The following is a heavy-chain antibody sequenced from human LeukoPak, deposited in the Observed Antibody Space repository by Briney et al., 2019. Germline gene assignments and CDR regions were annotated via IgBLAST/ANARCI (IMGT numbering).Heavy chain of an antibody. CDR3: TRVVRGNY. CDR1: GFTFSTYE. D-gene: IGHD3-10*01. Sequence: GGSLRLSCAASGFTFSTYEINWVRQAPGKGLEWVGFIRSKAYGGTTEYAASVKGRFTISRDDSKSIAYLQMNSLKTEDTAVYYCTRVVRGNYWGQGTLVTVSS. CDR2: IRSKAYGGTT. J-gene: IGHJ4*02. V-gene: IGHV3-49*04.